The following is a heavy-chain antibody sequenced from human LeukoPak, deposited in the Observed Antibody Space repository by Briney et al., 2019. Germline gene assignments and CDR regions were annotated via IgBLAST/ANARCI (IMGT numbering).Heavy chain of an antibody. Sequence: ASVKVSCKASGYTFTSYYMHWVRQAPGQGLEWMGLINPTGGSTGYAQKFQGRVTITTDESTSTAYMELSSLRSEDTAVYYCARSSQDIVVVLAAYYFDYWGQGTLVTVSS. V-gene: IGHV1-46*01. J-gene: IGHJ4*02. CDR1: GYTFTSYY. D-gene: IGHD2-15*01. CDR2: INPTGGST. CDR3: ARSSQDIVVVLAAYYFDY.